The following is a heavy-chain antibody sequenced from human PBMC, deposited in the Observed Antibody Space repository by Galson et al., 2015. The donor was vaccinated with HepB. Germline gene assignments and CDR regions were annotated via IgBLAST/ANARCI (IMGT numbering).Heavy chain of an antibody. CDR3: AKDGGDYYILYFDY. Sequence: SLRLSCAASGFTFSSYAMSWVRQAPGKGLEWVSGISGNGGSTYYADSVKGRFTISRDDSKNTLWLQMSSLRAEDTAVYYCAKDGGDYYILYFDYWGQGALVTVSS. CDR2: ISGNGGST. V-gene: IGHV3-23*01. D-gene: IGHD2-21*01. J-gene: IGHJ4*02. CDR1: GFTFSSYA.